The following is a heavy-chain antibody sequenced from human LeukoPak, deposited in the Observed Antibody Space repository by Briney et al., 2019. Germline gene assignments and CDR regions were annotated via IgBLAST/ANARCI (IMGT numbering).Heavy chain of an antibody. Sequence: SWIRQPPGKGLEWVGRIKSKSDGGTTDYAAPVKGRFAISRDESRNTLFLQMNSLKIEDTAIYYCSSGGHYFDPWGQGTLVTVFS. J-gene: IGHJ5*02. CDR3: SSGGHYFDP. V-gene: IGHV3-15*05. D-gene: IGHD1-26*01. CDR2: IKSKSDGGTT.